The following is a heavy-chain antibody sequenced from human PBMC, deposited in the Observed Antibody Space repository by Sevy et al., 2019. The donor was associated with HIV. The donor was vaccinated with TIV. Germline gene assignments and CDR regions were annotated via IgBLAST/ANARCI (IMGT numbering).Heavy chain of an antibody. CDR3: AREESIYNWSPQGVYYFDY. V-gene: IGHV3-21*01. D-gene: IGHD1-20*01. J-gene: IGHJ4*02. CDR2: ISSSSSYI. CDR1: GFTFSSYS. Sequence: GGSLRLSCAASGFTFSSYSMNWVRQAPGKGLEWVSSISSSSSYIYYADSVKGRFTISRDNAKNSLYLQMNSLRAEDTAVYYCAREESIYNWSPQGVYYFDYWGQGTLVTVSS.